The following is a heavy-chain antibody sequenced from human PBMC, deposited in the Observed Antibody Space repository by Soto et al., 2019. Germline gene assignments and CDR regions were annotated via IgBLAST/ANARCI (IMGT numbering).Heavy chain of an antibody. J-gene: IGHJ6*02. V-gene: IGHV1-18*01. CDR3: ARERYCSGGSCYPYYGMDV. D-gene: IGHD2-15*01. CDR2: ISAYNGNT. Sequence: ASVKVSCKASGYTFTSYGISWVRQAPGQGLEWMGWISAYNGNTNYAQKLQGRVTMTTDTSTSTAYMKLRSLRSEDTAVYYCARERYCSGGSCYPYYGMDVWGQGTTVTVSS. CDR1: GYTFTSYG.